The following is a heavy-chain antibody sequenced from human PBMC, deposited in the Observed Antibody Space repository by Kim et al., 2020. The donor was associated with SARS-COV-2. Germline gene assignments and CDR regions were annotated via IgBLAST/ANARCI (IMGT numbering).Heavy chain of an antibody. V-gene: IGHV1-46*01. CDR2: INPSGGRT. D-gene: IGHD6-13*01. CDR1: GYTFSNYY. J-gene: IGHJ4*02. CDR3: ARGGYSSSLFHFDY. Sequence: ASVKVSCKASGYTFSNYYIYWVRQGPGQGLEWMGRINPSGGRTTYAQKFQGRVTMTRDTSTSTVYMELSSLRSEDTAVYYCARGGYSSSLFHFDYWSQGTLVTISS.